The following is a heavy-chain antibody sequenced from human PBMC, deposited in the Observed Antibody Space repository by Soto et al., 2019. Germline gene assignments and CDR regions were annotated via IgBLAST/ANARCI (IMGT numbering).Heavy chain of an antibody. CDR1: GFTFSSYA. CDR3: AAYNTSRHAAFDI. D-gene: IGHD1-20*01. J-gene: IGHJ3*02. CDR2: ISGSGGST. V-gene: IGHV3-23*01. Sequence: EVQLLESGGGLVQPGGSLRLSCAASGFTFSSYAMSWVRQAPGKGLEWVSAISGSGGSTYYADSVKGRFTISRDNSKNTLYLQMNSLRAEDTAVYYCAAYNTSRHAAFDIWGQGTTVIVSS.